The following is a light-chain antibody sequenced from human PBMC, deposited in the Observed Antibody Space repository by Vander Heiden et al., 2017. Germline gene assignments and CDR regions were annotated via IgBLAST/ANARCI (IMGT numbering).Light chain of an antibody. CDR1: SSNIGAGYE. J-gene: IGLJ2*01. CDR3: QSYDSSLSGVV. V-gene: IGLV1-40*01. CDR2: GGT. Sequence: QSVLTQPPSVSGAPGQRVTISSTGSSSNIGAGYEVHWYQQLPGTAPKLLIDGGTSRPSGVPDRFSGSKSGTLASLAITGLQAEDEADYYCQSYDSSLSGVVFGGGTRLTVL.